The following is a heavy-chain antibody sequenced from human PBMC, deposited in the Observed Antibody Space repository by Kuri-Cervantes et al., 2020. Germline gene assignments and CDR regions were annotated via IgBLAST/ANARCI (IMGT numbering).Heavy chain of an antibody. CDR1: GGSISSYY. CDR3: ASGYCSGGSCYSNY. J-gene: IGHJ4*02. V-gene: IGHV4-59*13. CDR2: IYYSGST. D-gene: IGHD2-15*01. Sequence: SEILSLTCTVSGGSISSYYWSWIRQPPGKGLEWIGYIYYSGSTNYNPSLKSRVTISVDTSKNQFSLKLSSVTAADTAVYYCASGYCSGGSCYSNYWGQGTLVTVSS.